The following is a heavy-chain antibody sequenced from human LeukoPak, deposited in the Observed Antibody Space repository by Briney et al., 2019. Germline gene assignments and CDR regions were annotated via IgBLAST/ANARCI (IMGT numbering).Heavy chain of an antibody. V-gene: IGHV3-74*01. D-gene: IGHD1-1*01. J-gene: IGHJ4*02. Sequence: PGGSLRLSCAASGFTFNSYWMHWVRQAPGKGLVWVSRINSDGSSTSYADSVKGRFTISRDNAKNTLYLQMNSLRAEDTAVYYCARDIHSIKVHAFDYWGQGTLVTVSS. CDR3: ARDIHSIKVHAFDY. CDR1: GFTFNSYW. CDR2: INSDGSST.